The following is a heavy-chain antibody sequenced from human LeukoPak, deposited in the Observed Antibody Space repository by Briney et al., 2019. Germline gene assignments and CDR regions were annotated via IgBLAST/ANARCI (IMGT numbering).Heavy chain of an antibody. CDR3: ARGTGYSYGS. CDR1: GGSFSGYY. Sequence: PSETLSLTCAVYGGSFSGYYWSWIRQPPGKGLEWIGEINHSGSTNYNPSLKSRVTISVDTSKNQFSLKLSSVTAADTAVYYCARGTGYSYGSWGQGTLVTVSS. CDR2: INHSGST. D-gene: IGHD5-18*01. J-gene: IGHJ4*02. V-gene: IGHV4-34*01.